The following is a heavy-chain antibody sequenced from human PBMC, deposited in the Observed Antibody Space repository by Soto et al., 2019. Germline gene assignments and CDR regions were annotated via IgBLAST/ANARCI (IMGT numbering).Heavy chain of an antibody. CDR1: GGTFSSYA. CDR3: ARPYCYDSSGSLKYYYYGMDV. V-gene: IGHV1-69*13. CDR2: IIPIFGTA. D-gene: IGHD3-22*01. Sequence: SVKVSCMSSGGTFSSYAISWVRQAPGQGLEWMGGIIPIFGTANYAQKFESRLTITADENTSTAYMELSSLRSEDTAVYYCARPYCYDSSGSLKYYYYGMDVWGQGTTVTVSS. J-gene: IGHJ6*02.